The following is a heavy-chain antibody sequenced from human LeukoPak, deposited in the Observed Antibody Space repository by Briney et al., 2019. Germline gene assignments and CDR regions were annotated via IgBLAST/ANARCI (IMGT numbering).Heavy chain of an antibody. CDR1: GDSVSSNGAS. J-gene: IGHJ4*02. CDR2: TYYRSQQWHS. V-gene: IGHV6-1*01. Sequence: SQTLSLTCAISGDSVSSNGASWNWIRQSPSRGLEWLGRTYYRSQQWHSDYAPSVKGRITLDPDTSKNQFSLQPNSMTPEDTAVYYCGRETDFGVVTNWGQGTLVTVSS. CDR3: GRETDFGVVTN. D-gene: IGHD3-3*01.